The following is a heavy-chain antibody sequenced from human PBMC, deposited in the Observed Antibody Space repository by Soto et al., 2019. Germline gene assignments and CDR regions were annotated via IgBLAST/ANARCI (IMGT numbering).Heavy chain of an antibody. CDR1: GGSFSGYY. J-gene: IGHJ6*03. CDR3: ARGLAARLAYYYYYMDV. D-gene: IGHD6-6*01. Sequence: SETLSLTCAVYGGSFSGYYWSWIRQPPGKGLEWIGEINHSGSTNYNPSLKSRVTISVDTSKNQFSLKLSSVTAADTAVYYCARGLAARLAYYYYYMDVWGKGTTVTVSS. CDR2: INHSGST. V-gene: IGHV4-34*01.